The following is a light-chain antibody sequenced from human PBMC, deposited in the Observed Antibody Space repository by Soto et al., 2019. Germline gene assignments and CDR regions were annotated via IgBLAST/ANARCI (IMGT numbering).Light chain of an antibody. Sequence: QSVLTQPPSASETPGQTVTISCSGSSSSIGSNFVHWYQHLPGAAPKLLIYKNNQRPSGVPARFSGSKSGTSASLAISGLRSEDEADYYCASWDDSLSAYVFGTGTKLTVL. CDR3: ASWDDSLSAYV. CDR1: SSSIGSNF. CDR2: KNN. V-gene: IGLV1-47*01. J-gene: IGLJ1*01.